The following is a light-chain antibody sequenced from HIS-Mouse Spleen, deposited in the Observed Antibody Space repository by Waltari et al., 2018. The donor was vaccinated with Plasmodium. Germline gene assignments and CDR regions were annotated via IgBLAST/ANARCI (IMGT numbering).Light chain of an antibody. CDR3: CSYAGSSTHYV. J-gene: IGLJ1*01. CDR2: EGS. Sequence: QSALTQPASVSGSPGQSIPISCTGTSSDVGSYNLVSWYQQHPGKAPKLMIYEGSKRPSGVSNRFSGSKSGNTASLTISGLQAEDEADYYCCSYAGSSTHYVFGTGTKVTVL. V-gene: IGLV2-23*01. CDR1: SSDVGSYNL.